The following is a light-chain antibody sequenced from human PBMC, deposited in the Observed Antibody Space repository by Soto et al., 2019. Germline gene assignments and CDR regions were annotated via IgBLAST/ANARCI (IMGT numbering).Light chain of an antibody. CDR2: AAS. J-gene: IGKJ1*01. CDR3: PQSNRYPWT. CDR1: QGLNNY. Sequence: DIQMTQSPSAVSESVGDRVTITCLACQGLNNYLAWSQQIPGTAPKRLIYAASSLQIGVSSRFSGSRSGTEFTLTISSLQPEDFAPYYCPQSNRYPWTSGQATKVDIK. V-gene: IGKV1-17*03.